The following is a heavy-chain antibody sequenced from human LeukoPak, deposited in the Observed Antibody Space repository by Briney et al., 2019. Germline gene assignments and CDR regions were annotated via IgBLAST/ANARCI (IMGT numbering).Heavy chain of an antibody. Sequence: ASVKVSCKDSGYTFTSYGISWVRQSPGQGLEWMGWISTYNGNTNYAQKVQGRVTMTTDTSTSTAYMELRSLRSDDTAVYYCARISNYYDSTGYEYWGQGTLVTVSS. V-gene: IGHV1-18*04. CDR2: ISTYNGNT. D-gene: IGHD3-22*01. CDR1: GYTFTSYG. CDR3: ARISNYYDSTGYEY. J-gene: IGHJ4*02.